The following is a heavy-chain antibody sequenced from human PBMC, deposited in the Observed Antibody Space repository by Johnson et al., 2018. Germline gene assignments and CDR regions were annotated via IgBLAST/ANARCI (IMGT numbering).Heavy chain of an antibody. J-gene: IGHJ6*03. CDR2: IYSGGST. D-gene: IGHD5-24*01. Sequence: VQLVESGGDLVQXGGSLRLSCAASGFTVRNNYMTWVRQAPGKGLEWVSVIYSGGSTYYADSVKGRFTISRDNSKKKLYLQMNSLRTEDTAVYYCATVEMATKDYYYYMNVWGKGTTVTVSS. V-gene: IGHV3-66*02. CDR1: GFTVRNNY. CDR3: ATVEMATKDYYYYMNV.